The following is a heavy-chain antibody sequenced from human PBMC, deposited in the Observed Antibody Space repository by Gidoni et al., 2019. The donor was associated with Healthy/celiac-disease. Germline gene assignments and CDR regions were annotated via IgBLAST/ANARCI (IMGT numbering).Heavy chain of an antibody. Sequence: EVQLVESGGGLVQPGGSLRLSCAASGFPFSSYALPWFRQATGKGLEWVSAIGTAGDTYYPGSVKGRFTISRENAKNSLYLQMNSLRAGDTAVYYCARSSRGDITTVRGVLDWYFDLWGRGTLVTVSS. J-gene: IGHJ2*01. D-gene: IGHD3-10*01. V-gene: IGHV3-13*01. CDR3: ARSSRGDITTVRGVLDWYFDL. CDR1: GFPFSSYA. CDR2: IGTAGDT.